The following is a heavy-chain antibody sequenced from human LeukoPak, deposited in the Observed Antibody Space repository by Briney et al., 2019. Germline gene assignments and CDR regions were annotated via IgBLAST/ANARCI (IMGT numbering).Heavy chain of an antibody. J-gene: IGHJ6*03. CDR3: TTDVIAAAAYYYYYYMDV. V-gene: IGHV3-15*01. D-gene: IGHD2-15*01. CDR2: IKSKTDGGTT. CDR1: GFTFSNAW. Sequence: PGGSLRLSCAASGFTFSNAWMSWVRQAPGKGREWVGRIKSKTDGGTTDYAAPVKGRFTISRDDSKNTLYLQMNSLKTEDTAVYYCTTDVIAAAAYYYYYYMDVWGKGTTVTVSS.